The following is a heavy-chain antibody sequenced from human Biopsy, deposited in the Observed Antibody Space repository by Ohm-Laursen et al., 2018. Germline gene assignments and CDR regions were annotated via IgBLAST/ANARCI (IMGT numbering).Heavy chain of an antibody. CDR2: INPKSGDT. CDR3: ARGRRHCSGTCSRWYFDL. Sequence: SSVKVSCKPSGYTFTAFSVHWLRQAPGQGLEWMGWINPKSGDTDYPQNFQGRVSMTRDTSISTAYMDLSRLRSDDTAVYYCARGRRHCSGTCSRWYFDLWGRGTLVTGSS. J-gene: IGHJ2*01. D-gene: IGHD2-2*01. CDR1: GYTFTAFS. V-gene: IGHV1-2*02.